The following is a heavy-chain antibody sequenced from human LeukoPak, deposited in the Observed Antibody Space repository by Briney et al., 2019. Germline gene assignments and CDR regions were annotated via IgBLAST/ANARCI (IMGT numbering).Heavy chain of an antibody. V-gene: IGHV4-34*01. D-gene: IGHD6-13*01. CDR2: INHSGST. CDR1: GGSFSGYY. CDR3: ASLIAAAGTEVDY. Sequence: SETLSLTCAVYGGSFSGYYWSWIRQPPGKGLEWIGEINHSGSTNYNPSLKSRVTISVDTSKNQFSLKLSSVTAADTAVYYCASLIAAAGTEVDYWGQGTLVPVP. J-gene: IGHJ4*02.